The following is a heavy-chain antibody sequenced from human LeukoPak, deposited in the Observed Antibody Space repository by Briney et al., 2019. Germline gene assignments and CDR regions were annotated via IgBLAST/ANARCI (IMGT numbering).Heavy chain of an antibody. Sequence: GSSVKVSCKASGDTFSIYAISWVRQAPGQGLECMGGIIPTLGTTNYAQKFQGRVTITADKSTNTAYMELSSLRSEDTAVYYCASYCSNGVCYRGHAFDVWGQGTMVTVSX. J-gene: IGHJ3*01. CDR1: GDTFSIYA. CDR3: ASYCSNGVCYRGHAFDV. D-gene: IGHD2-8*01. CDR2: IIPTLGTT. V-gene: IGHV1-69*06.